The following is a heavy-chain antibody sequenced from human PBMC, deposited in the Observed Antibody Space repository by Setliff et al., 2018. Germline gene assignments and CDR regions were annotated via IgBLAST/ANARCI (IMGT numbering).Heavy chain of an antibody. CDR1: VYSFSNFW. CDR3: ARSLVGATYSVYFDY. Sequence: GESLKISCKGSVYSFSNFWIGWVRQMPGEGLEWMGIIYPGDSHTRYSPSFQGXXTXSXXXXXXXXXXXXXXXXXXXXXXYYCARSLVGATYSVYFDYWGQGALVTVSS. J-gene: IGHJ4*02. V-gene: IGHV5-51*01. D-gene: IGHD1-26*01. CDR2: IYPGDSHT.